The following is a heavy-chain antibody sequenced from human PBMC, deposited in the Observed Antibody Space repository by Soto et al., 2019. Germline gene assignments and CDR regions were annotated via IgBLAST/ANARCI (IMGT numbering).Heavy chain of an antibody. CDR3: ASGSYYDFWSGYYKYYYMDV. V-gene: IGHV3-53*04. Sequence: PGGSLRLSCAASGFTVSSNYMSWVRQAPGKGLEWVSVIYSGGSTYYADSVKGRFTISRHNSKNTLYLQMNSLRAEDTAVYYCASGSYYDFWSGYYKYYYMDVWGKGTTVTVSS. CDR2: IYSGGST. CDR1: GFTVSSNY. J-gene: IGHJ6*03. D-gene: IGHD3-3*01.